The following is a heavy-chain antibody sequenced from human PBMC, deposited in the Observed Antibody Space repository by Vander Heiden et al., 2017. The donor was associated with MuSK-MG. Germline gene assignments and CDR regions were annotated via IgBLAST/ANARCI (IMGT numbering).Heavy chain of an antibody. CDR3: ARGKGYCSGGSCYSALYFDY. Sequence: QVQLVESGGGVVQPGRSLRLSCAASGFTFSTYGMHRVRQAPGKGLEWVAVIWYDGSNKYYADSVKGRFTISRDNSKNTLYLQMNSLRAEDTAVYYCARGKGYCSGGSCYSALYFDYWGQGTLVTVSS. D-gene: IGHD2-15*01. CDR2: IWYDGSNK. J-gene: IGHJ4*02. V-gene: IGHV3-33*01. CDR1: GFTFSTYG.